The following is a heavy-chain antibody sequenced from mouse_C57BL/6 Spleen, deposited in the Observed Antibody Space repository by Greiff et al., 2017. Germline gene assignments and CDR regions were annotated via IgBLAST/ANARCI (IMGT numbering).Heavy chain of an antibody. CDR2: IYPGDGDT. CDR1: GYAFSSSW. CDR3: ARRDSLYAMDY. Sequence: VQLQQSGPELVKPGASVKISCKASGYAFSSSWMNWVKQRPGKGLEWIGRIYPGDGDTNYNGKFKGKATLTADKSSSTAYMQLSSLTSEDSAVYFCARRDSLYAMDYWGQGTSVTVSS. V-gene: IGHV1-82*01. J-gene: IGHJ4*01. D-gene: IGHD3-2*01.